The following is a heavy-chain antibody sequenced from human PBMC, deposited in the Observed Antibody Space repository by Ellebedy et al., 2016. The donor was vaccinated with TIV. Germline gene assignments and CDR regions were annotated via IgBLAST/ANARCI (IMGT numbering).Heavy chain of an antibody. CDR2: INHSGST. V-gene: IGHV4-34*01. J-gene: IGHJ3*02. CDR3: ARVYYDILTGYLAAFDI. D-gene: IGHD3-9*01. CDR1: GGSFSGYY. Sequence: SETLSLTXAVYGGSFSGYYWSWIRQPPGKGLEWIGEINHSGSTNYNPSLKSRVTISVDTSKNQFSLKLSSVTAADTAVYYCARVYYDILTGYLAAFDIWGQGTMVTVSS.